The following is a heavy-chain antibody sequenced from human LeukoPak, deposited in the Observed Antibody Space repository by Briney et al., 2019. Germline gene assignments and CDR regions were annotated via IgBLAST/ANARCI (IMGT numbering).Heavy chain of an antibody. Sequence: PPETLSLTCTVSGGSISSYYWSWIRQPAGKGLEWIGRIYTSGSTNYNPSLKSRVTMSVDTSKNQFSLKLSSVTAADTAVYYCARRSYRGVITVYYYYYMDVWGKGTPVTVSS. D-gene: IGHD3-16*02. J-gene: IGHJ6*03. CDR1: GGSISSYY. V-gene: IGHV4-4*07. CDR2: IYTSGST. CDR3: ARRSYRGVITVYYYYYMDV.